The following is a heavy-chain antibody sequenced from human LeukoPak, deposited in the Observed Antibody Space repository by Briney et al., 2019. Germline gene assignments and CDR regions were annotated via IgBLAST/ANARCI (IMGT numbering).Heavy chain of an antibody. CDR3: ARGTSVDTAIPLDY. V-gene: IGHV4-34*01. Sequence: PSETPSLTCAVYGGSFSGYYWSWIRQPPGKGLEWIGEINHSGSTNYNPSLKSRVTISVDTSKNQFSLKLSSVTAADTAVYYCARGTSVDTAIPLDYWGQGTLVTVSS. CDR2: INHSGST. D-gene: IGHD5-18*01. CDR1: GGSFSGYY. J-gene: IGHJ4*02.